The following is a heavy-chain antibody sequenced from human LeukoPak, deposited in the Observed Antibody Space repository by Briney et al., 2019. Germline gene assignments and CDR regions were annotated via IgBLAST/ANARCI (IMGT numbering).Heavy chain of an antibody. CDR1: GGSISSSSYY. CDR3: ASYTYYYDSSGYYYGAFDI. J-gene: IGHJ3*02. D-gene: IGHD3-22*01. V-gene: IGHV4-39*07. CDR2: IYYSGST. Sequence: PSETLSLTCTVSGGSISSSSYYWGWIRQPPGKGLEWIGSIYYSGSTYYNPSLKSRVTISVDTSKNQFSLKLSSVTAADTAVYYCASYTYYYDSSGYYYGAFDIWGQGTMVTVSS.